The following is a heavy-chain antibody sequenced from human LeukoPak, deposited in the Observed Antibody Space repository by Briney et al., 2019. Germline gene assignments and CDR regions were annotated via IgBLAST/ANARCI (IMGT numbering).Heavy chain of an antibody. Sequence: GASVKVSCKASGYTFTSYTMHWVRQAPGQSLEWMGWIKADNHNTKYSQKFQGRVTITGDTSASTAYLELSSLRSEDSAVYYCARPPYPYYYDSSDEWAFDIWGQGTMVTVSS. V-gene: IGHV1-3*01. CDR2: IKADNHNT. D-gene: IGHD3-22*01. CDR3: ARPPYPYYYDSSDEWAFDI. CDR1: GYTFTSYT. J-gene: IGHJ3*02.